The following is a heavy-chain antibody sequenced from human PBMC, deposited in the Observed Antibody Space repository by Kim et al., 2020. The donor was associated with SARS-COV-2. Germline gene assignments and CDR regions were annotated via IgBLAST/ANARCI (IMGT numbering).Heavy chain of an antibody. CDR2: ITSSSGYT. CDR3: AREWFGELITYGMDV. Sequence: GGSLRLSCAASGFTFRNYIMNWVRQAPGKGLEWVSCITSSSGYTYYADSVKGRFTISRDNAKKSLYLQMNSLRAEDTAVYYCAREWFGELITYGMDVWAKGPRSPSP. CDR1: GFTFRNYI. J-gene: IGHJ6*02. V-gene: IGHV3-21*01. D-gene: IGHD3-10*01.